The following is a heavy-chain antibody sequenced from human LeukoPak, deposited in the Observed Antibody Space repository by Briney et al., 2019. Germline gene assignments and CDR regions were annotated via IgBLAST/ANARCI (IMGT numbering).Heavy chain of an antibody. CDR1: GFTFSSYG. Sequence: PGGSLRLSCAASGFTFSSYGMHWVRQAPGKGLEWVAVISYDGSNKYYADSVKGRFTISRDNSKNTLYLQMNSLRAEDTAVYYCAKCGSGSSGWSDFWGQGTLVTVSS. J-gene: IGHJ4*02. CDR2: ISYDGSNK. V-gene: IGHV3-30*18. D-gene: IGHD6-19*01. CDR3: AKCGSGSSGWSDF.